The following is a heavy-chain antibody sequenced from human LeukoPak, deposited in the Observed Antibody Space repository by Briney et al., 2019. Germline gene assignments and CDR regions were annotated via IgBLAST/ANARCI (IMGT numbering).Heavy chain of an antibody. CDR1: GANFSTSS. CDR2: LIPMFRTP. D-gene: IGHD1-1*01. Sequence: SVKVSCKASGANFSTSSFSWVRQAPGQGLEWMGGLIPMFRTPNYAQKFLGRVTITTDESTSTAYMELTSLGADDTAVYYCARDSTGTTWQLDYWGQGTLVTVSS. CDR3: ARDSTGTTWQLDY. V-gene: IGHV1-69*05. J-gene: IGHJ4*02.